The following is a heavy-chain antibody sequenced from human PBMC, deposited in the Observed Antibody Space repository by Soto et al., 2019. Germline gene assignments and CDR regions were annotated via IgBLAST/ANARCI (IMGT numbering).Heavy chain of an antibody. Sequence: EVQLVESGGGLVQPGGSLRLSCEASGFTFSAYWMGWVRQAPGTGLQWVATIKTDGSEKYYVDSVTGRFTISRDNDKTSLYLQLHTLRAEDRVVYYCARPVRGSPEDVWGQGTRVTVSS. D-gene: IGHD3-16*01. J-gene: IGHJ6*02. CDR1: GFTFSAYW. V-gene: IGHV3-7*05. CDR2: IKTDGSEK. CDR3: ARPVRGSPEDV.